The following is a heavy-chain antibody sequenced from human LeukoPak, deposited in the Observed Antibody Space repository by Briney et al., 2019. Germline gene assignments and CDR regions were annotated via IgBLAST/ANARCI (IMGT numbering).Heavy chain of an antibody. CDR3: ARDISHYDSSGLRY. CDR1: GFTFSSYG. CDR2: IWYDGSNK. D-gene: IGHD3-22*01. V-gene: IGHV3-33*01. J-gene: IGHJ4*02. Sequence: PGGSLRLSCAASGFTFSSYGMHWVRQAPGKGLEWVAVIWYDGSNKYYADSVKGRFTISRDNSKNTLYLQMNSLRAEDTAVYYCARDISHYDSSGLRYWDQGTLVTVSS.